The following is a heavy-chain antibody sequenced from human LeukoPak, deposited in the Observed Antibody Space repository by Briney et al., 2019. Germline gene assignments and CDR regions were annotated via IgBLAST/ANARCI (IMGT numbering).Heavy chain of an antibody. CDR1: GYTFTSYD. CDR3: VSRVGYGMDV. D-gene: IGHD1-26*01. V-gene: IGHV1-8*01. CDR2: MNPNSGNT. Sequence: ASVKVSCKTSGYTFTSYDINLVRQATGQGLEWMGWMNPNSGNTGYAQKFQGRVTMTRSTSISTAYMELSSLRSEDTAVYYCVSRVGYGMDVWGQGTTVTVSS. J-gene: IGHJ6*02.